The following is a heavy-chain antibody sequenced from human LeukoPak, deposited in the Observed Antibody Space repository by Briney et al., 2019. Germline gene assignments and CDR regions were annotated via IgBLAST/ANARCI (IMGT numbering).Heavy chain of an antibody. Sequence: SETLSLTCAVYGGSFSGYYWSWIRQPPGKGLEWIGEINHSGSTNYNPSLKSRVTISVDTSKNQFSLKLSSVTAADTAVYYCARGFDRSGYYPDYWGQGTLVTVSS. CDR3: ARGFDRSGYYPDY. V-gene: IGHV4-34*01. CDR2: INHSGST. CDR1: GGSFSGYY. D-gene: IGHD3-22*01. J-gene: IGHJ4*02.